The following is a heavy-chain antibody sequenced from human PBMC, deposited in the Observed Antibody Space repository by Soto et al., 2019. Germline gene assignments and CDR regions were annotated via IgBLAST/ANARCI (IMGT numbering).Heavy chain of an antibody. CDR3: ARQGAPLSHYDY. CDR1: GGSVSSSSYY. CDR2: IYYSGST. D-gene: IGHD1-26*01. J-gene: IGHJ4*02. Sequence: LSLPCTVSGGSVSSSSYYWGWNRQPPGKGLEWMGRIYYSGSTYYNPSLKSRVTISVDTSKNQFSLKLSSVTAADTAVYYCARQGAPLSHYDYWGQGTLVTVSS. V-gene: IGHV4-39*01.